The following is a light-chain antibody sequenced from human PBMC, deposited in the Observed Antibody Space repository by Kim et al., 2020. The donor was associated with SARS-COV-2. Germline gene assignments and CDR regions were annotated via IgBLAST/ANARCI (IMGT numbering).Light chain of an antibody. J-gene: IGLJ3*02. CDR2: RNN. Sequence: QSVLTQPPAESGTPGQRVHISCSGSNSNIGSKTVNWYQQVPGTAPKLLIYRNNERPSGVPDRFSGSKSGTSASLAISGLQSDDEADYYCAAWDDSLNGVVFGVGTQLTFL. V-gene: IGLV1-44*01. CDR1: NSNIGSKT. CDR3: AAWDDSLNGVV.